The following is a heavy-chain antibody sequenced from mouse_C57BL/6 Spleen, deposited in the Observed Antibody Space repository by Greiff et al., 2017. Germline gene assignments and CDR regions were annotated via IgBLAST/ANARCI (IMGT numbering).Heavy chain of an antibody. CDR1: GYTFTSYW. CDR3: ARDITHYYAMDY. Sequence: QVQLQQPGTELVKPGASVKLSCKASGYTFTSYWMHWVKQRPGQGLEWIGNINPSNGGTNYNEKFKSKATLTVDKSSSTAYMQLSSLTSEDYAVYYCARDITHYYAMDYWGQGTSVTVSS. D-gene: IGHD1-1*01. J-gene: IGHJ4*01. CDR2: INPSNGGT. V-gene: IGHV1-53*01.